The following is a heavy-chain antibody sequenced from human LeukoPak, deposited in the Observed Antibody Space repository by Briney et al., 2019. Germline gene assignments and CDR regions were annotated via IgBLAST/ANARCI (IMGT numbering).Heavy chain of an antibody. CDR3: AKHTIFGVVILYYYMDV. CDR1: GFTFSDYY. Sequence: PGGSLRLSCAASGFTFSDYYMSWIRQAPGKGLEWVSYISSSGSTIYYADSVKGRFTISRDNSKNTLYLQMNSLRAEDTAVYYCAKHTIFGVVILYYYMDVWGKGTTVTVSS. D-gene: IGHD3-3*01. V-gene: IGHV3-11*01. CDR2: ISSSGSTI. J-gene: IGHJ6*03.